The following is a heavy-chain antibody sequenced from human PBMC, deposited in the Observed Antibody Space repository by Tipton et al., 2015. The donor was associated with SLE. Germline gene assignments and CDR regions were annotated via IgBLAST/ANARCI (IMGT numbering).Heavy chain of an antibody. CDR1: GFIFSMHT. V-gene: IGHV3-23*01. CDR3: AKDGTFTIFGVVITQYYMDV. Sequence: SLRLSCAASGFIFSMHTMTWVRQAPGKGLQWVSGITRDGVTTYYADSVKGRFTISRDNSKNTLYLQMNSLRAEDTAVYYCAKDGTFTIFGVVITQYYMDVWGKGTTVTISS. CDR2: ITRDGVTT. J-gene: IGHJ6*03. D-gene: IGHD3-3*01.